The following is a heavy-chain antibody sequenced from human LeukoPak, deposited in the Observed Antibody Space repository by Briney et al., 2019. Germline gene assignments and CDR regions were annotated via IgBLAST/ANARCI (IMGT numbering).Heavy chain of an antibody. J-gene: IGHJ4*02. CDR1: GFSFRSYW. CDR3: ARDGHPFDW. CDR2: INQDGSEK. V-gene: IGHV3-7*03. Sequence: PGGSLRLSCAASGFSFRSYWMSWVRQAPGKGLEWAANINQDGSEKYYVDSAKGRFTISRDNAKDSLSLQMISLRDEDTALYYCARDGHPFDWWGQGTQVTVSS.